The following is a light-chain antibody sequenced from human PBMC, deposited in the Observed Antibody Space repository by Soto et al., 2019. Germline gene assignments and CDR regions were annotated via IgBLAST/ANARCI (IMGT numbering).Light chain of an antibody. CDR3: SSHGGSNNFYV. CDR1: SSDIGAYNY. Sequence: QSVLTQPPSASGSPGQSLTISCTGTSSDIGAYNYVSWYQQHPGKAPKLMIYEVTKRPSGVPERFSASKSGNTASLTVSGLQAEDEADYYCSSHGGSNNFYVFGTGTKLTVL. J-gene: IGLJ1*01. CDR2: EVT. V-gene: IGLV2-8*01.